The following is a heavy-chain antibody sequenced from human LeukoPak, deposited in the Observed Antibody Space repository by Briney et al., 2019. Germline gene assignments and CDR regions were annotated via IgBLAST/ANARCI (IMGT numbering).Heavy chain of an antibody. V-gene: IGHV1-18*01. CDR1: GYTFTTYD. J-gene: IGHJ6*03. CDR3: ARDSCSGGSCYWYYYYYMDV. CDR2: IGSYNGNT. Sequence: GASVKVSCKPSGYTFTTYDFSWVRQAPGQGLEWMGWIGSYNGNTNYAQKFQGRVTLTTDTSTSTTYMELRSLRSDDTAVYYCARDSCSGGSCYWYYYYYMDVWGKGTTVTVSS. D-gene: IGHD2-15*01.